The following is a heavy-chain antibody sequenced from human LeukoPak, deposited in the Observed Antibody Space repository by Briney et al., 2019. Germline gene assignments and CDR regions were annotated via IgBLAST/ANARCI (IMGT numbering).Heavy chain of an antibody. Sequence: GASVTVSCKVSGYTLTELSMHWVRQAPGKGLERMGGFDPEDGETIYAQKFQGRVTMTEDTSTDTAYMELSSLRSEDTAVYYCATSLVGEGAFDIWGQGTMVTVSS. J-gene: IGHJ3*02. CDR1: GYTLTELS. D-gene: IGHD1-26*01. CDR2: FDPEDGET. V-gene: IGHV1-24*01. CDR3: ATSLVGEGAFDI.